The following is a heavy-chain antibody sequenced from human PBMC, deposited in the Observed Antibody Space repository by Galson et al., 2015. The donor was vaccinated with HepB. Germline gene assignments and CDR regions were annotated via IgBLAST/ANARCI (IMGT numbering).Heavy chain of an antibody. J-gene: IGHJ4*02. CDR3: ARGRTHDYGDYFDC. CDR2: IYTGGDT. CDR1: GFSFSYYA. V-gene: IGHV3-53*01. Sequence: SLRLSCAASGFSFSYYAIHWVRQAPGKGLEWVSVIYTGGDTFYADSVKGRFTISRDNSKNTLYLQMNSLRAEDTALYYCARGRTHDYGDYFDCWGQGTLVTVSS. D-gene: IGHD4-17*01.